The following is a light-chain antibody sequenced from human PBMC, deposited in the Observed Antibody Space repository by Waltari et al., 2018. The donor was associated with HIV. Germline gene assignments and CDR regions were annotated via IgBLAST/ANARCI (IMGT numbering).Light chain of an antibody. CDR1: SSNIGNNY. V-gene: IGLV1-51*01. CDR2: DNN. CDR3: GTWDSSLSAGV. Sequence: GQKVTISCSGSSSNIGNNYVSWYQQLPGTDPKLLIYDNNKRPSGIPDRFSGSKSDTSATLGITGLQTGDEADYYCGTWDSSLSAGVFGGGTKLTVL. J-gene: IGLJ3*02.